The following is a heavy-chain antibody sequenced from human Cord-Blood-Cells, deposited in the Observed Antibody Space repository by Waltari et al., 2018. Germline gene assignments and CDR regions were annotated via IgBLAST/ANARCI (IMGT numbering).Heavy chain of an antibody. J-gene: IGHJ4*02. CDR1: GSPITRGTS. CDR2: IYHSGST. Sequence: QVQLQESGPGLVKPPEPLSLTCAVPGSPITRGTSWGWIRQPPGKGLEWIGSIYHSGSTYYNPSLKSRVTISVDTSKNQFSLKLSSVTAADTAVYYCARVYFDWLTHFDYWGQGTLVTVSS. D-gene: IGHD3-9*01. CDR3: ARVYFDWLTHFDY. V-gene: IGHV4-38-2*01.